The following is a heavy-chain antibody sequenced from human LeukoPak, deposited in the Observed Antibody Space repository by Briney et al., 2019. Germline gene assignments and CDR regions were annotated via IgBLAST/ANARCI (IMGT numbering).Heavy chain of an antibody. J-gene: IGHJ3*02. V-gene: IGHV4-34*01. CDR3: ARKYSSGWPPARAFDI. Sequence: TSETLSLTCAVYGGSFSGYYWSWIRQPPGKGLEWIGEINHSGSTNYNPSLKSRVTRSVDTSKNQFSLKLSSVTAADTAVYYCARKYSSGWPPARAFDIWGQGTMVTVSS. CDR1: GGSFSGYY. D-gene: IGHD6-19*01. CDR2: INHSGST.